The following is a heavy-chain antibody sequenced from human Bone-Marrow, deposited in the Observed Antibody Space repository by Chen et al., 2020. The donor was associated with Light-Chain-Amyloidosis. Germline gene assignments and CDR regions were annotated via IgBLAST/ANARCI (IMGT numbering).Heavy chain of an antibody. V-gene: IGHV5-51*01. CDR1: GYTFPNYW. D-gene: IGHD5-12*01. J-gene: IGHJ4*02. Sequence: EVQLEQSGPEVKKPGESLKISCKGSGYTFPNYWIGWVRQMPGKGLEWRGVIYPEDSDARYSPSFGGQVTISADKSITTAYLQWRGLKASDSGMYYCARRRDGYNFDYWGQGTLVTVSS. CDR3: ARRRDGYNFDY. CDR2: IYPEDSDA.